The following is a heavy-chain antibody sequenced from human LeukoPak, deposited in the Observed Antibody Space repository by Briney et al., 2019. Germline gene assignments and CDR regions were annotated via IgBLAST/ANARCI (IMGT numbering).Heavy chain of an antibody. Sequence: PSGTLSLTCAVSGGSISSSNWWSWVRQPPGKGLEWIGEIYHSGSTNYNPSLKSRVTISVDKSKNQFSLKLSPVTAADTAVYYCARSRTVRGVIINFDYWGQGTLVTVSS. CDR1: GGSISSSNW. CDR2: IYHSGST. V-gene: IGHV4-4*02. CDR3: ARSRTVRGVIINFDY. J-gene: IGHJ4*02. D-gene: IGHD3-10*01.